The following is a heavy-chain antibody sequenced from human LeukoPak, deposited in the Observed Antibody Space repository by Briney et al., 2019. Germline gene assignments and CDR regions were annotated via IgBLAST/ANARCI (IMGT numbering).Heavy chain of an antibody. CDR2: IGPTGFDR. V-gene: IGHV3-21*06. Sequence: MPGGSLRLSCTTSGLTFSTSGFNWVRQAPGKGLEWDASIGPTGFDRYHADSIKGRFTISRDNANNFLYLQMDSLRAEDTAVYYCATETNGRHYDYWGQGTLLTVSS. CDR3: ATETNGRHYDY. J-gene: IGHJ4*02. CDR1: GLTFSTSG. D-gene: IGHD1-14*01.